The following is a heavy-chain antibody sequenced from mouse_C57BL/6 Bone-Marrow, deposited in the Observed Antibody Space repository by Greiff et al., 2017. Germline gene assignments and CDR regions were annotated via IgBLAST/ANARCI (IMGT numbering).Heavy chain of an antibody. CDR3: ARGWLRPWFAY. Sequence: QVQLQQPGAELVKPGASVKLSCKASGYTFTSYWMHWVKQRPGQGLEWIGMIHPNSGSTNYNEKFKSKATLTVDKSSSPAYMQLSSLTSEDSAVYYCARGWLRPWFAYWGQGTLVTVSA. D-gene: IGHD2-3*01. J-gene: IGHJ3*01. CDR1: GYTFTSYW. V-gene: IGHV1-64*01. CDR2: IHPNSGST.